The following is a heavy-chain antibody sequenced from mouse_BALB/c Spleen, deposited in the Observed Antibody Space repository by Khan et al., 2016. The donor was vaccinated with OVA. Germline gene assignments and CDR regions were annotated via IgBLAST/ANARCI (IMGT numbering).Heavy chain of an antibody. Sequence: QIQLVQSGPDLKKPGETVKISCKASGYTFTNYGINWVKQAPGQGLKWMGWIYTYTGEPTYADDFKGRFAFSLETSASTAYLQINNLKNEDTATYFCARGGRRAIDYWGQGTSVTVSS. J-gene: IGHJ4*01. V-gene: IGHV9-3-1*01. CDR1: GYTFTNYG. CDR2: IYTYTGEP. D-gene: IGHD3-3*01. CDR3: ARGGRRAIDY.